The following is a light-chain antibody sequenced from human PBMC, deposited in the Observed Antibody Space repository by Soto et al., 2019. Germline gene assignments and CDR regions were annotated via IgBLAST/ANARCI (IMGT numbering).Light chain of an antibody. CDR3: FSHRGGDSHV. V-gene: IGLV2-14*01. CDR1: SSDAGGYNY. J-gene: IGLJ1*01. CDR2: GVT. Sequence: QSVLAQPASVSGSPGQSITISCTGTSSDAGGYNYVSWYQQYPGKAPKLIIYGVTNRPSGVSNRFSGSKTGNTASLTISGLQAEDEADYYCFSHRGGDSHVFGTGTKVTVL.